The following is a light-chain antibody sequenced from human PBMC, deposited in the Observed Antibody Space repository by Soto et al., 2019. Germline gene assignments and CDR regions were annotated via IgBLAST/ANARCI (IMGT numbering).Light chain of an antibody. J-gene: IGLJ1*01. Sequence: QSVLTQPPSVSAAPGQKVTISCSGSSPNIGNNYVSWYQQLPGTAPKLLIYDNNKRPSGIPDRFSGSKSGTSATLGITGLQTGDEADYYCGTWDSSLSAGGVFGTGTKATV. CDR2: DNN. CDR1: SPNIGNNY. V-gene: IGLV1-51*01. CDR3: GTWDSSLSAGGV.